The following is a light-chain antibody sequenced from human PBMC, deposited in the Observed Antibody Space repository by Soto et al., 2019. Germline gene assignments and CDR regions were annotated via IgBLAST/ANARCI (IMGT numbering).Light chain of an antibody. J-gene: IGLJ2*01. V-gene: IGLV4-69*01. Sequence: QSVLTQSPSASASLGASVKLTCTLSSGHSNYAIAWHQQQPEKGPRYLMKLNSDGSHSKGDGIPDRFSGSSSGAERYLTISSLRSEDEADYYCQTWGTGLYVVFGGGTKLTVL. CDR1: SGHSNYA. CDR2: LNSDGSH. CDR3: QTWGTGLYVV.